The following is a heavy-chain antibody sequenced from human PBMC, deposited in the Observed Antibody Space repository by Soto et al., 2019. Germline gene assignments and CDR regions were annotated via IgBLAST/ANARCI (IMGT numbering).Heavy chain of an antibody. D-gene: IGHD2-2*01. J-gene: IGHJ5*02. CDR2: ISSSSSYT. V-gene: IGHV3-11*06. CDR1: GFTFSDYY. Sequence: GGSLRLSCAASGFTFSDYYMSWIRQAPGKGLEWVSYISSSSSYTNYADSVKGRFTISRDNAKNSLYLQMNSLRAEDTAVYYCARVPSYCSSTSCYLWFDPWGQGTLVTVSS. CDR3: ARVPSYCSSTSCYLWFDP.